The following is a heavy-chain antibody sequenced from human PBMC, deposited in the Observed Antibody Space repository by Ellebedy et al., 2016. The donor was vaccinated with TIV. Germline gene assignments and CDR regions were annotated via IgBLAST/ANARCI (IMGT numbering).Heavy chain of an antibody. CDR2: IYYSVST. V-gene: IGHV4-59*01. Sequence: MPSETLSLTCTVSGGSISSYYWSWIRQPPGKGLEWICDIYYSVSTNYNPSRTSRVTISVDTSKNQFSLRLSSVTAADTAVYYCASFVVVPAATGWFDPWGQGTLVTVSS. CDR1: GGSISSYY. D-gene: IGHD2-2*01. J-gene: IGHJ5*02. CDR3: ASFVVVPAATGWFDP.